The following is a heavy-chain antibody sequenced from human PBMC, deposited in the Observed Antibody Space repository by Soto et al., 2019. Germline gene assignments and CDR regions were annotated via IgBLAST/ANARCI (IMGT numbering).Heavy chain of an antibody. V-gene: IGHV3-15*01. CDR3: TTDLWRIAVVVGSTGYFNP. Sequence: GGSLRLSCGDSGFTFSYAWMSWFRQAAGKGFDWVGRIKSKSDGGTTEYAAPVRGRFTISRDDSKNTLYLQMNSLKTEDTAVYYCTTDLWRIAVVVGSTGYFNPLGQGTPVTVSS. CDR2: IKSKSDGGTT. D-gene: IGHD2-15*01. J-gene: IGHJ5*02. CDR1: GFTFSYAW.